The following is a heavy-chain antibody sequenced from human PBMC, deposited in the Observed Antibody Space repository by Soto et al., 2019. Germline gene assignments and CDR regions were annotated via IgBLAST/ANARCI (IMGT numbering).Heavy chain of an antibody. J-gene: IGHJ4*01. CDR1: GGSISNYF. CDR2: IDNSGST. Sequence: SETLSLTCTVSGGSISNYFCNWIRQPAGKGLEWIGRIDNSGSTNYNPSLKSRITMSADTSRNQFSLKLNSVTAADTAVYYCERGGKDFWSGPFAYWGHGALATAS. V-gene: IGHV4-4*07. D-gene: IGHD3-3*01. CDR3: ERGGKDFWSGPFAY.